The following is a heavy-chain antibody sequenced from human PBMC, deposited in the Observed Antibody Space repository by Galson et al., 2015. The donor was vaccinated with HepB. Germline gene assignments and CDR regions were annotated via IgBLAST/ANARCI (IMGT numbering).Heavy chain of an antibody. Sequence: SVKVSCKASGGTFSSYAISWVRQAPGQWLEWMGRIIPILGIANYAQKFQGRVTITADKSTSTAYMELSSLRSEDTAVYYCAKRSYYDSSGYYYGDAFDIWGQGTMVTVSS. V-gene: IGHV1-69*04. CDR3: AKRSYYDSSGYYYGDAFDI. CDR2: IIPILGIA. CDR1: GGTFSSYA. J-gene: IGHJ3*02. D-gene: IGHD3-22*01.